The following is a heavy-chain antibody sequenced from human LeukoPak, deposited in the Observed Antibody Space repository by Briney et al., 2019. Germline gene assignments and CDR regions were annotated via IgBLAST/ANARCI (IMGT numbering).Heavy chain of an antibody. CDR1: GYIFTGYY. V-gene: IGHV1-2*02. J-gene: IGHJ4*02. Sequence: ASVKVSCKASGYIFTGYYMHWVRQAPGQGLEWMGWINPNSGGTNYAQKFQGRVTMTRDTSISTAYMELSRLRSGDTAVYYCARDPSPGNYDFWSGYSTLWGQGTLVTVSS. D-gene: IGHD3-3*01. CDR3: ARDPSPGNYDFWSGYSTL. CDR2: INPNSGGT.